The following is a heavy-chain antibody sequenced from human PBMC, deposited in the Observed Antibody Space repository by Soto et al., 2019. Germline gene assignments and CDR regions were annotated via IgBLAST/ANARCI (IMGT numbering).Heavy chain of an antibody. CDR1: GGSISSSSYY. D-gene: IGHD6-13*01. J-gene: IGHJ4*02. Sequence: SETLSLTCTVSGGSISSSSYYWGWIRQPPGKGLEWIGSIYYSGSTYYNPSLKSRVTISVDTSKNQFSLKLSSVTAADTAVYYCARLIDIAAAGTRVGYWGQGTLVTVSS. V-gene: IGHV4-39*01. CDR3: ARLIDIAAAGTRVGY. CDR2: IYYSGST.